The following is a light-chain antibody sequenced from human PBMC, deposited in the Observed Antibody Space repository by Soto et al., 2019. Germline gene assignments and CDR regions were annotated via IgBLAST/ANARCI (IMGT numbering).Light chain of an antibody. J-gene: IGLJ1*01. Sequence: QSALTQPASVSGSPGQSITISCTGTSSVVGGYSYVSWYQQHPGKAPKLMIYGVNNRPSGVSNRFSGSKSGNTASLTISGLQAEDEADYYCCSYTSSSTLVFGTGTKVTVL. CDR1: SSVVGGYSY. V-gene: IGLV2-14*01. CDR3: CSYTSSSTLV. CDR2: GVN.